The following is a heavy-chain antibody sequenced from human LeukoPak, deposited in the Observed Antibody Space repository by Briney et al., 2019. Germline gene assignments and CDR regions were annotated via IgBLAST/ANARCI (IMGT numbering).Heavy chain of an antibody. CDR1: GGSFSGYY. V-gene: IGHV4-34*01. CDR3: ARRALKNYDFWKGFDP. D-gene: IGHD3-3*01. Sequence: PSETLSLTCAVYGGSFSGYYWSWIRQPPGKGLEWIGEINHSGSTNYNPSLKSRVTISVDTSKNQFSLKLRSVTAADTAVYYCARRALKNYDFWKGFDPWGQGTLVTVSS. J-gene: IGHJ5*02. CDR2: INHSGST.